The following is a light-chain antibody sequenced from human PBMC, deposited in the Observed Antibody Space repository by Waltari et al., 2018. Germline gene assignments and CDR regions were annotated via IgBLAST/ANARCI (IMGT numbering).Light chain of an antibody. J-gene: IGLJ1*01. V-gene: IGLV2-11*01. CDR1: RSDVGAYDY. CDR2: DVP. CDR3: CSYAGRYTNYV. Sequence: QSALTQPRSVSGSPGQSVTISCTGTRSDVGAYDYVSWYQQRPGKAPKLIIYDVPARPSGVPDRFSGSKSDNKASLTISGLQADDEADYYCCSYAGRYTNYVFGSGTKVTVL.